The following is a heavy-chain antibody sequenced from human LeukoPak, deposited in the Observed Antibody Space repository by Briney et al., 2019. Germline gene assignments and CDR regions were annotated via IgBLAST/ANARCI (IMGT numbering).Heavy chain of an antibody. D-gene: IGHD6-13*01. V-gene: IGHV4-59*01. CDR2: IYYSGST. J-gene: IGHJ6*03. CDR3: ARVLIAAAGNFSYYYYYMDV. CDR1: GGSISSYY. Sequence: PSETLSLTCTVSGGSISSYYWSWIRQPPGKGLEWIGYIYYSGSTNYNPSLKSRVTLSVDTSKNQFSLKLSSVTAADTAVYYCARVLIAAAGNFSYYYYYMDVWGKGTTVTISS.